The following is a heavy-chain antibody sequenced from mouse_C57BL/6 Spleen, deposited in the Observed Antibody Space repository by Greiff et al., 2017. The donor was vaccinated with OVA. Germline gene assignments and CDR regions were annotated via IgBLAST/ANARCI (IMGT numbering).Heavy chain of an antibody. Sequence: VQLQQSGPELVKPGASVKISCKASGYTFTDYYMNWVKQSHGKSLEWIGDINPNNGGTSYNQKFKGKATLTVDKSSSTAYMELRSLTSEDAAVYYWTRYYYGSRYDAMDYWGKGTSVTVPT. CDR3: TRYYYGSRYDAMDY. J-gene: IGHJ4*01. V-gene: IGHV1-26*01. CDR2: INPNNGGT. CDR1: GYTFTDYY. D-gene: IGHD1-1*01.